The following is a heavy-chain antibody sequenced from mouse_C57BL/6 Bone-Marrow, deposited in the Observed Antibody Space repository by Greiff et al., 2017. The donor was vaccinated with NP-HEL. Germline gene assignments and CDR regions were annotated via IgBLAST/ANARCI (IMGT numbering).Heavy chain of an antibody. Sequence: EVQLQESGGGLVKPGGSLKLSCAASGFTFSDYGMHWVRQAPEKGLEWVAYISSGSSTIYYADTVKGRFTISRDNAKNTLFLQMTSLRSEDTAMYYCSRRYYYGSSFAYWGQGTLVTVSA. D-gene: IGHD1-1*01. V-gene: IGHV5-17*01. J-gene: IGHJ3*01. CDR3: SRRYYYGSSFAY. CDR1: GFTFSDYG. CDR2: ISSGSSTI.